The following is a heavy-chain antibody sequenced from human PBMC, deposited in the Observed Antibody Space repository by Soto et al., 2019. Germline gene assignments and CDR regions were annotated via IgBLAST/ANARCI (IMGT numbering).Heavy chain of an antibody. D-gene: IGHD6-25*01. J-gene: IGHJ4*02. V-gene: IGHV1-69*09. CDR1: GIMSTGLG. CDR2: INPTLDST. CDR3: ATMKRARLDS. Sequence: QEQVVQSGPAMKEPGPWGKFFGRAFGIMSTGLGFGGGRQAPGHGLGWVGRINPTLDSTQYAQNLQGRVSITVDKSTDTAYLEVTSLRLEDTAIYFCATMKRARLDSWGRGTVVTVSS.